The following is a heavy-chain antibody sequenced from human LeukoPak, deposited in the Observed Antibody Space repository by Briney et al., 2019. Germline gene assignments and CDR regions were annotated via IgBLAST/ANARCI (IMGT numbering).Heavy chain of an antibody. CDR2: ITASGATT. D-gene: IGHD1-20*01. V-gene: IGHV3-23*01. J-gene: IGHJ4*02. Sequence: PGGSLRLSCAASGFTFSSYAMSWVRQAPGKELEWVSTITASGATTYYADSVRDRFTISRDNSKNTLYLQMNSLRAGDTALYYCARLYNWNEGFDYWGQGTLVTVSS. CDR3: ARLYNWNEGFDY. CDR1: GFTFSSYA.